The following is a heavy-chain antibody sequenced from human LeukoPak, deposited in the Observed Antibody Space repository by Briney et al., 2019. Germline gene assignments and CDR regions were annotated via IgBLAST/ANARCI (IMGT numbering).Heavy chain of an antibody. D-gene: IGHD5-18*01. CDR1: GFTFSSYW. V-gene: IGHV3-30*02. J-gene: IGHJ4*02. Sequence: PGGSLRLSCAASGFTFSSYWMSWVRQAPGKGLEWVAFIRYDGSNKYYADSVKGRFTISRDNSKNTLYLQMNSLRAEDTAVYYCAKDPNVDTAMAYWGQGTLVTVSS. CDR3: AKDPNVDTAMAY. CDR2: IRYDGSNK.